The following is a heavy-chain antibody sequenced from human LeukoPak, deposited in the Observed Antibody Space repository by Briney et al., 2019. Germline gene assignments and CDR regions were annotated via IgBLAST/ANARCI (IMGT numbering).Heavy chain of an antibody. CDR2: TNPSGGST. D-gene: IGHD5-12*01. V-gene: IGHV1-46*01. Sequence: ASVKVSCKASGYTFTSYYMHWVRQAPGQGLEWMGITNPSGGSTSYAQKFQGRVTMTRDMSTSTVYMELSSLRSEDTAVYYCARVKHSGYGFDYWGKGTLVTVSS. CDR3: ARVKHSGYGFDY. CDR1: GYTFTSYY. J-gene: IGHJ4*02.